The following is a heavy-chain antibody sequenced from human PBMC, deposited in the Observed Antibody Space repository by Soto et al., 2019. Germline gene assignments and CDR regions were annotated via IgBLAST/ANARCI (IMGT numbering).Heavy chain of an antibody. CDR3: TTDRPFTGGGVIAT. D-gene: IGHD3-16*02. Sequence: GGSLRLSCAASGVTFRDLWMTWVRQAPGKGPEWVGRIKSRVNGETTDYSAPVKGRFSISRNDSKNTVYLQMTSLKTDDTAVYYCTTDRPFTGGGVIATWGQGTMVTLSS. CDR2: IKSRVNGETT. V-gene: IGHV3-15*01. J-gene: IGHJ3*01. CDR1: GVTFRDLW.